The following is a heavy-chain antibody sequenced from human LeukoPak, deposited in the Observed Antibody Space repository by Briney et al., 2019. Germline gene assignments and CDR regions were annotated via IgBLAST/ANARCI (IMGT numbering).Heavy chain of an antibody. CDR2: INSDGSTT. V-gene: IGHV3-74*01. CDR1: GFTFSSYW. CDR3: AGGYSATIDY. D-gene: IGHD5-24*01. J-gene: IGHJ4*02. Sequence: GGSLRLSCAASGFTFSSYWVHWVRQAPGKGLVWVSRINSDGSTTNYVDSVKGRFTISRDNAKNTLYLQMNSLRVEDTAVYYCAGGYSATIDYWGQGSLVTVSS.